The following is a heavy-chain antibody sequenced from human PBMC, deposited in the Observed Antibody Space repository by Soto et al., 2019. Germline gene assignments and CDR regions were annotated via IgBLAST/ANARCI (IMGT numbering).Heavy chain of an antibody. CDR1: GGSFSGYY. Sequence: ETLSLTCAVYGGSFSGYYWSWIRQPPGKGLEWIGEINHSGSTNYNPSLKSRVTISVDTSKNQFSLKLSSVTAADTAVYYCARGRITMVRGRNWFDPWGQGTLVTV. CDR3: ARGRITMVRGRNWFDP. D-gene: IGHD3-10*01. J-gene: IGHJ5*02. V-gene: IGHV4-34*01. CDR2: INHSGST.